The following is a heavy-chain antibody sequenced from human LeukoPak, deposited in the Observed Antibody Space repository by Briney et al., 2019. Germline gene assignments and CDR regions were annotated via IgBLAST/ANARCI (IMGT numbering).Heavy chain of an antibody. V-gene: IGHV4-34*01. D-gene: IGHD3-3*01. Sequence: SETLSLTCAVYGGSFSGYYWSWFRQPPGKGLEWIGEINHSGSTNYNPSLKSRVTISVDTSKNQFSLKLSSVTAADTAVYYCARGLYDFWSGYRRYYFDYWGREPWSPSPQ. CDR2: INHSGST. J-gene: IGHJ4*02. CDR1: GGSFSGYY. CDR3: ARGLYDFWSGYRRYYFDY.